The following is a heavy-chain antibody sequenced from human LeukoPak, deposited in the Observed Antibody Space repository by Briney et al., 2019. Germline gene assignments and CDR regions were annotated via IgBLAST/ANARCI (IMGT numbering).Heavy chain of an antibody. D-gene: IGHD5-24*01. CDR3: AARRDGYNSGPTPLDY. V-gene: IGHV3-30*02. CDR1: GFTFSNYG. CDR2: IRYDGSNK. Sequence: GGSLRLSCAASGFTFSNYGIHWVRQAPGKGLQWVTFIRYDGSNKYYADSVKGRFTISRDNSKNTLYLQMNSLRSEDTAVYYCAARRDGYNSGPTPLDYWGQGTLVTVSS. J-gene: IGHJ4*02.